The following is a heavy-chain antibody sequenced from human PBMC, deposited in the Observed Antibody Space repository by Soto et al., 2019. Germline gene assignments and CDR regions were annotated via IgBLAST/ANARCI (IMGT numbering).Heavy chain of an antibody. Sequence: ASVKVSCKVSGYTLTELSMHWVRQAPGKGLEWMGGFDPEDGETIYAQKFQGRVTMTEDTSTDTAYMELSSLRSEDTAVYYCATGAADYDFWSGYYRLDYWGQGTMVTVYS. CDR3: ATGAADYDFWSGYYRLDY. CDR2: FDPEDGET. J-gene: IGHJ4*02. CDR1: GYTLTELS. D-gene: IGHD3-3*01. V-gene: IGHV1-24*01.